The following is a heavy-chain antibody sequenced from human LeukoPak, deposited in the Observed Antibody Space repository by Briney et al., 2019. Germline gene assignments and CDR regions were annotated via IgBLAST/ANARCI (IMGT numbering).Heavy chain of an antibody. J-gene: IGHJ1*01. CDR3: ATVSYYYDSSGYQGYFQH. CDR2: FDPEDGET. Sequence: ASVKVSCEVSEYTLTELSMHWVRQAPGKGLEWMGGFDPEDGETIYAQKFQGRVTMTEDTSTDTAYMELSSLRSEDTAMYYCATVSYYYDSSGYQGYFQHWGQGTLVTVSS. V-gene: IGHV1-24*01. CDR1: EYTLTELS. D-gene: IGHD3-22*01.